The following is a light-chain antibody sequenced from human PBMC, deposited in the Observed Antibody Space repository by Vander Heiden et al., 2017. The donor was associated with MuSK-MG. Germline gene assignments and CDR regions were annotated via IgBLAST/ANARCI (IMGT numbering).Light chain of an antibody. CDR3: QQYYSFPWT. Sequence: VIWTSQPPSLLSASAGDRVTISCRVSQSISSYLAWYQQKPGKAPELLIYAASTLQSGVPSRFSGSGSGTDFTLTISSLQSEDFATYYCQQYYSFPWTFGQGTKLEIK. CDR1: QSISSY. V-gene: IGKV1D-8*03. CDR2: AAS. J-gene: IGKJ1*01.